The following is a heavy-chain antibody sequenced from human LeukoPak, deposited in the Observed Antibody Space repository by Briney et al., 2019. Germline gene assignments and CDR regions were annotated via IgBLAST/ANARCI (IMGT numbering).Heavy chain of an antibody. V-gene: IGHV4-34*01. Sequence: PSETLSLTCAVYGGSFMGYYWAGIARPPGRGREGLGEINHSESTNYNPSLKSRVTISVDTSKNQFSLKLSSVTAADTAVYYCARGIRYYDSSGYYYYYYGMDVWGQGTTVTVSS. J-gene: IGHJ6*02. D-gene: IGHD3-22*01. CDR3: ARGIRYYDSSGYYYYYYGMDV. CDR1: GGSFMGYY. CDR2: INHSEST.